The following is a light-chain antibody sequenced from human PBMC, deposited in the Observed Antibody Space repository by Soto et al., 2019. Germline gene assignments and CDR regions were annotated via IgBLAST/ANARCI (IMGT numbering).Light chain of an antibody. Sequence: QSALTQPASVSGSPGQSITISCTGTSSDVGGYNLVSWYQQHPGKAPKLMIYEGSKRPSGVSNRFSGSKSGNTASLTISGLQAEDEADYYCCSYEGSSTGVFGGGTKLTVL. J-gene: IGLJ3*02. CDR1: SSDVGGYNL. V-gene: IGLV2-23*01. CDR2: EGS. CDR3: CSYEGSSTGV.